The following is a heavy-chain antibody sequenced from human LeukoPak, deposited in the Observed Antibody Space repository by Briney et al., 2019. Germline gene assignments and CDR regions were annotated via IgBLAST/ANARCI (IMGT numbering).Heavy chain of an antibody. D-gene: IGHD3-10*01. V-gene: IGHV7-4-1*02. CDR3: SRNNADGEGRFGY. CDR2: INTKTGSP. Sequence: GASVKGSCKASGYRFTNYAMNWVRQAPGQGLEWMGWINTKTGSPTYAQGLTGRFVFSLDTSVSTAYLQISSLTADDTAVYYCSRNNADGEGRFGYWGQGTLVTVSS. J-gene: IGHJ1*01. CDR1: GYRFTNYA.